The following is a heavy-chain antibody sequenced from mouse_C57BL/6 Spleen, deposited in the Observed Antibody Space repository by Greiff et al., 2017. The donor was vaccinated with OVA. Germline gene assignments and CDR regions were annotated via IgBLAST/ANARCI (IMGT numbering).Heavy chain of an antibody. V-gene: IGHV1-53*01. J-gene: IGHJ2*01. CDR1: GYTFTSYW. CDR2: INPSNGGT. Sequence: VQLQQSGPELVKPGASVKLSCKASGYTFTSYWMHWVKQRPGQGLEWIGNINPSNGGTNYNEKFKSKATLTVDKSSSTAYMQLSSLTSEDSAVYYCARRGYSNPDYFDYWGQGTTLTVSS. D-gene: IGHD2-5*01. CDR3: ARRGYSNPDYFDY.